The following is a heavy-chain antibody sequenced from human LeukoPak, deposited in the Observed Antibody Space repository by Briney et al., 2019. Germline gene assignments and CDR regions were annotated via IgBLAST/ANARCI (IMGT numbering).Heavy chain of an antibody. CDR3: ARGPRSEILRFLERLFLDGFDY. D-gene: IGHD3-3*01. CDR2: SNHSGST. Sequence: SETLSLTCAVYGGSFSGYYCSWIRQPPGKGLEWIGESNHSGSTNYNPCLKSRVPISVDASKNQRSLKLSSVTAADSALYYCARGPRSEILRFLERLFLDGFDYWGQGSLVTV. CDR1: GGSFSGYY. J-gene: IGHJ4*02. V-gene: IGHV4-34*01.